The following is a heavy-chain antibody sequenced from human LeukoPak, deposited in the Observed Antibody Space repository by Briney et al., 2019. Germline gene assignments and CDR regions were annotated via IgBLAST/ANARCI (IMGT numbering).Heavy chain of an antibody. D-gene: IGHD6-19*01. CDR2: ISYDGSNK. CDR1: GFTFSSYA. J-gene: IGHJ4*02. V-gene: IGHV3-30-3*01. CDR3: AVVAGRVPPDY. Sequence: PGGSLRLSCAASGFTFSSYAMHWVRQAPGKGLEWVAVISYDGSNKYYADSVEGRFTISRDNSKNTLFLQMHNLRVDDTAMYFCAVVAGRVPPDYWGQGTLVTVSS.